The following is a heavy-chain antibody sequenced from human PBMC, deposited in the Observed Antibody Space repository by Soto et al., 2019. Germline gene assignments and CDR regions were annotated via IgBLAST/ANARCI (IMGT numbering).Heavy chain of an antibody. CDR3: ARDPGIPVRYCFFDL. V-gene: IGHV1-2*04. D-gene: IGHD1-20*01. J-gene: IGHJ2*01. CDR1: GYKFTDYY. Sequence: QVVLVQSGAEVKKPGASVEVSCKASGYKFTDYYIHWVRQAPGQGPEWMGCVNPKRGDAVYAQKFQGWGTMTRDTATTTAYLEVNRLKSADTAVYYCARDPGIPVRYCFFDLWGRGTLVTVSS. CDR2: VNPKRGDA.